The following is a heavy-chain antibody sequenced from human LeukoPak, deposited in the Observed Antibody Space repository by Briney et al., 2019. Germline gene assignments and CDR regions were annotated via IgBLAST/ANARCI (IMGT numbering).Heavy chain of an antibody. D-gene: IGHD3-10*01. CDR2: IYNSGST. Sequence: SETLSLTCSVSGGSFSSYYWSWIRQPPGKGLEWIGHIYNSGSTSSNPSLTGRVTMSVDMSRIQFSLILSSVTAANTAVYYCARSAVTYYGSKNSPWPDAFDFWGQGRMVTVSS. V-gene: IGHV4-4*09. CDR1: GGSFSSYY. J-gene: IGHJ3*01. CDR3: ARSAVTYYGSKNSPWPDAFDF.